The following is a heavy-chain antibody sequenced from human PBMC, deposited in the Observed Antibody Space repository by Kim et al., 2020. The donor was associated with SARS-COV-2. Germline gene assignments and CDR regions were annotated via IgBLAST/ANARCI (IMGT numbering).Heavy chain of an antibody. CDR2: IYYSGST. J-gene: IGHJ6*02. CDR1: GGSISSYY. D-gene: IGHD3-10*01. Sequence: SETLSLTCTVSGGSISSYYWSWIRQPPGKGLEWIGYIYYSGSTNYNPSLKSRVTISVDTSKNQFSLKLSSVTAADTAVYYCARSGGWWFGELNCGMDVWGQGTTVTVSS. CDR3: ARSGGWWFGELNCGMDV. V-gene: IGHV4-59*13.